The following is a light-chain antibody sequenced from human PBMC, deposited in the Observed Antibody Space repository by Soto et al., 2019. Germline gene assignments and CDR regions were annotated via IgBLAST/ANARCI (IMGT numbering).Light chain of an antibody. CDR2: NNI. Sequence: QSVLTQPPSVSGAPGQTVTISCTGSTSNLGAGYDVHWYQQLPGTAPKLLIYNNINRPSGVPDRFSGSKAGTSASLAITGLQTEDEADYYCQSYDTMLSGPGVFGGGTKLTVL. V-gene: IGLV1-40*01. J-gene: IGLJ2*01. CDR1: TSNLGAGYD. CDR3: QSYDTMLSGPGV.